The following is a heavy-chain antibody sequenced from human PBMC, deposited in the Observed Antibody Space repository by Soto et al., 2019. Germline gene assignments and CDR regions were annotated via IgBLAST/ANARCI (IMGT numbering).Heavy chain of an antibody. D-gene: IGHD6-19*01. CDR3: ARDGQSIYGMDV. Sequence: PVGSLRLSCAASGFTFSSYEMNWVRQAPGKGLEWVSYISSSGSTIYYADSVKGRFTISRDNAKNSLYLQMNSLRAEDTAVYYCARDGQSIYGMDVWGQGTTVTVSS. V-gene: IGHV3-48*03. CDR2: ISSSGSTI. CDR1: GFTFSSYE. J-gene: IGHJ6*02.